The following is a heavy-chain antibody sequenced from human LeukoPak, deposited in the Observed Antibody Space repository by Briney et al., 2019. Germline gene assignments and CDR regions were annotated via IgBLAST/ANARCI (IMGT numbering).Heavy chain of an antibody. D-gene: IGHD2-15*01. CDR1: GFTFSSCS. CDR3: AREEGYCSGGSCYGAFDI. J-gene: IGHJ3*02. V-gene: IGHV3-21*01. Sequence: KSGGSLRLSCAASGFTFSSCSMNWVRQAPGKGLEWVSSISSSSSYIYYADSVKGRFTISRDNAKNSLYLQMNSLRAEDTAVYYCAREEGYCSGGSCYGAFDIWGQGTMVTVSS. CDR2: ISSSSSYI.